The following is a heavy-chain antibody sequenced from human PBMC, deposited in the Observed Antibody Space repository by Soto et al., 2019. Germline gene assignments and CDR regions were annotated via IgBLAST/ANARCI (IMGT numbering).Heavy chain of an antibody. V-gene: IGHV4-39*01. Sequence: SETLSLTCTVSGGSISSSSYHWGWIRQPPGKGLEWLGCIHYSGNTYYNPSLKRRVSMSVHTSKHQFSLNLSSVTAAYSSVYYCARHGRDEAQSPNCWVDPWGQGALVTV. CDR3: ARHGRDEAQSPNCWVDP. J-gene: IGHJ5*02. CDR2: IHYSGNT. CDR1: GGSISSSSYH.